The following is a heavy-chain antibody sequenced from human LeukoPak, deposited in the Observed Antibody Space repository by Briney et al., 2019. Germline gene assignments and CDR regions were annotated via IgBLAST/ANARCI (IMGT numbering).Heavy chain of an antibody. V-gene: IGHV3-48*02. J-gene: IGHJ4*02. Sequence: PGGSLRLSCAASGFTFSTYTMNWVRQAPGKGLEWVSTVSDSSDVHYPDSVKGRFTISRDNARNSLYLQMNSLRDEDTAVYYCARDGLHTAHFDYWGQGTLVTVPS. CDR3: ARDGLHTAHFDY. D-gene: IGHD5-18*01. CDR2: VSDSSDV. CDR1: GFTFSTYT.